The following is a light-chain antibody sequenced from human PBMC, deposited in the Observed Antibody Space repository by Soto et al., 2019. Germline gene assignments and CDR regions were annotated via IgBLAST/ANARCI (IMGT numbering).Light chain of an antibody. V-gene: IGLV1-44*01. Sequence: QSVLTQPPSASGTPGQRVSISCSGGISNIGTSTVNWYQQVPGTAPRLLIFSNDQRPSGVPDRFSGSKSDTATSASLAISGLQSEDEGHYYSAVWDVSLDGPVFGGGTKLTVL. CDR3: AVWDVSLDGPV. CDR1: ISNIGTST. J-gene: IGLJ3*02. CDR2: SND.